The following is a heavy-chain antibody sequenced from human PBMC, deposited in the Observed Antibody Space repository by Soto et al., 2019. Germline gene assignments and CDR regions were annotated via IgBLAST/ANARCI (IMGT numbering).Heavy chain of an antibody. CDR3: ARETAAGQGVNWFAP. CDR2: MHNTGST. V-gene: IGHV4-59*01. J-gene: IGHJ5*02. CDR1: GGSISGYY. Sequence: TSETLSLTCTVSGGSISGYYWSWIRQPPGKGLEWIGYMHNTGSTVYNPSFKSRVTISVDTSKNQFSLKLNSVTAADTAVYYCARETAAGQGVNWFAPWGQGTLVTVSS. D-gene: IGHD6-13*01.